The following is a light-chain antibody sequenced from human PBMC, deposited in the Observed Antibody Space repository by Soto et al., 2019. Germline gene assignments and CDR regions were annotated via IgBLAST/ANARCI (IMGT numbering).Light chain of an antibody. CDR1: QSISTW. J-gene: IGKJ4*01. V-gene: IGKV1-5*03. CDR2: KAS. CDR3: QQYNTYPRT. Sequence: DIQMTQSPSTLSASVGDRVTITCRASQSISTWLAWYQQKPGKAPKLLIYKASSLEGGVPSRFGGSGSGTLFNITISSLHPDDFATYYCQQYNTYPRTFGGGTTVDIK.